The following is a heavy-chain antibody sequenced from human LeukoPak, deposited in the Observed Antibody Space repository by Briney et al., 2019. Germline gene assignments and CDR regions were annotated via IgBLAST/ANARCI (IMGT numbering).Heavy chain of an antibody. V-gene: IGHV3-15*01. CDR3: AKGSGINHYHWIDP. D-gene: IGHD1-14*01. CDR1: GFTFSNAW. CDR2: ILRKTDGGTT. Sequence: GGSLRLSCAASGFTFSNAWMTWVRQAPGKGLEWVGRILRKTDGGTTDYAAPVKGRFSISRDNSKNTLYLQMDSLRAEDTALYYCAKGSGINHYHWIDPWGQGTLVTVSS. J-gene: IGHJ5*02.